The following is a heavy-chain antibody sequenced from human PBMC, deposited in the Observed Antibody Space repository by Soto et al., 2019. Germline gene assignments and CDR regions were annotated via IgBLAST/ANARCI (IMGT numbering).Heavy chain of an antibody. V-gene: IGHV2-5*02. J-gene: IGHJ4*02. CDR1: GFSLITSGVA. D-gene: IGHD3-3*01. CDR3: ASIFAFWSGYYFSY. CDR2: IFWDDDK. Sequence: XGPTLLNPPQTLPLTCTFSGFSLITSGVAVGWIRQAPRKAPEWLAFIFWDDDKRYSPSLENRLTITKDTSKNQVVLTMTNMDPVDTATYYCASIFAFWSGYYFSYCGRGTLVTVPS.